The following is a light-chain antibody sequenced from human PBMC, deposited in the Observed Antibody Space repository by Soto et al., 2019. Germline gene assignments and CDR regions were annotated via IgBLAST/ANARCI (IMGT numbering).Light chain of an antibody. J-gene: IGKJ2*01. CDR1: QSISSW. Sequence: DLQMTQSPSTLSAPVGDRVTITCRASQSISSWLAWYQQKPGKAPKLLIYKASSLESGVPSRFTGSGSGTEFTLTISSLQPDDFATYYCQQYNSSPYTFGQGTKLEIK. CDR2: KAS. CDR3: QQYNSSPYT. V-gene: IGKV1-5*03.